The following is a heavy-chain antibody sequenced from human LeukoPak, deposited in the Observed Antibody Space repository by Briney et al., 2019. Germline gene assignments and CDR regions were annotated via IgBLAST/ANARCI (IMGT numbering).Heavy chain of an antibody. D-gene: IGHD1-1*01. CDR1: GGSISSCY. J-gene: IGHJ6*03. CDR3: ARDRLDAFYYYYMDV. CDR2: IYYSGST. Sequence: SETLSLTCTVSGGSISSCYWSWIRQPPGKGLEWIGYIYYSGSTNYNPSLKSRVTISVDTSKNQFSLKLSSVTAADTAVYYCARDRLDAFYYYYMDVWGKGTTVTVSS. V-gene: IGHV4-59*01.